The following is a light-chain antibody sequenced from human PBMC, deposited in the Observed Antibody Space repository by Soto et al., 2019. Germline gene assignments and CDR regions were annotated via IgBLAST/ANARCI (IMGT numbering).Light chain of an antibody. J-gene: IGLJ3*02. CDR1: SSNIGSNV. Sequence: QSVLTQPPSASGTPGQRVTISCSGSSSNIGSNVVNWYQQLPGTAPKLLIYSNNQRPSGVPDRFSGSKSGTSASLAISGLQSEDEADYYCDTWDDSLNGPVFGGGTKLTVL. CDR2: SNN. CDR3: DTWDDSLNGPV. V-gene: IGLV1-44*01.